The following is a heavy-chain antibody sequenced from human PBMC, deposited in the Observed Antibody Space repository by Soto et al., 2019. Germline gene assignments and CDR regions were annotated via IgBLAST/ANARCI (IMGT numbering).Heavy chain of an antibody. V-gene: IGHV3-23*01. J-gene: IGHJ4*02. CDR1: GFTFSSYA. D-gene: IGHD3-10*01. CDR2: ISGRGGST. Sequence: GGSLRLSCAASGFTFSSYAMSWVRQAPGKGLEWVSAISGRGGSTYYADSVKGRFTISRDNSKNTLYLQMNSLRAEDTAVYYCAKCLSYGSGSSYFDYWGQGTLVTVSS. CDR3: AKCLSYGSGSSYFDY.